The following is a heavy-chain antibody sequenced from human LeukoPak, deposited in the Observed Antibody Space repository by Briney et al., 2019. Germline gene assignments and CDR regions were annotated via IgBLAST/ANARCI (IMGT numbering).Heavy chain of an antibody. CDR1: GLTFSSYG. Sequence: GGSLRLSCAAFGLTFSSYGMHWVRQAPGKGLEWVEVIWYDGSNKYYADSVKGRFTISRDNSKNTLYLQMNSLRAEDTAVYYCARDGALTIFGVVMDVWGQGTTVTVSS. CDR2: IWYDGSNK. CDR3: ARDGALTIFGVVMDV. V-gene: IGHV3-33*01. D-gene: IGHD3-3*01. J-gene: IGHJ6*02.